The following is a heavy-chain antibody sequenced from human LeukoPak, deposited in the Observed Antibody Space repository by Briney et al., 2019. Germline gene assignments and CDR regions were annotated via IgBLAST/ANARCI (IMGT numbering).Heavy chain of an antibody. CDR3: ARSPSYCTNGVCGMDV. Sequence: ASVKVSCKASGYTFTSYDINWVRQATGQGLEWMGWMNPNSGTTGYAQKFQGRVTMTRNTSISTAYMELSSLRSEDTAVYYCARSPSYCTNGVCGMDVWGQGTTVTVSS. CDR1: GYTFTSYD. D-gene: IGHD2-8*01. J-gene: IGHJ6*02. V-gene: IGHV1-8*01. CDR2: MNPNSGTT.